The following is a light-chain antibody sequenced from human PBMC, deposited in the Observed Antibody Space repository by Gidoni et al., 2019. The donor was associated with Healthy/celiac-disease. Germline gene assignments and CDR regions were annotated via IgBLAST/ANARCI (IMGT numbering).Light chain of an antibody. V-gene: IGKV1-39*01. Sequence: DIQMTQSPSSLSASVGDRVTITCRASQSISSYLNWYQQKPGKAPKLLIDAASSLQSGVPSRFSGSGYGTDFTLTISSLQPEDFATYYSQQSYSTPFTFGPXTKVDIK. J-gene: IGKJ3*01. CDR1: QSISSY. CDR2: AAS. CDR3: QQSYSTPFT.